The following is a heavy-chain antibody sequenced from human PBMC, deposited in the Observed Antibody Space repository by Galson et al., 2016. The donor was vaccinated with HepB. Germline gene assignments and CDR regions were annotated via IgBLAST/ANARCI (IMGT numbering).Heavy chain of an antibody. CDR1: GVTVSRNY. V-gene: IGHV3-53*01. CDR2: IYSGDST. Sequence: SLRLSCAASGVTVSRNYMTWVRQAPGKGLEWVAVIYSGDSTYYADSVKGRFTISRDKSKNTLNLQMNSLRAEDTAVYYCAKDRGGGYCSSTTCYASVFEHWGQGTLVTVSS. D-gene: IGHD2-2*01. CDR3: AKDRGGGYCSSTTCYASVFEH. J-gene: IGHJ1*01.